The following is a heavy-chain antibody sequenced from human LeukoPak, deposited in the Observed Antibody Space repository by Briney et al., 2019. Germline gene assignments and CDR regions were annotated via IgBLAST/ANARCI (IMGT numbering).Heavy chain of an antibody. CDR2: MSPSGTT. CDR3: ARDFYASGFYFWFDP. J-gene: IGHJ5*02. CDR1: GGYTGSHY. D-gene: IGHD2/OR15-2a*01. Sequence: SETLSLTCTVSGGYTGSHYWSWIRQPAGKGLEWIGRMSPSGTTHYNPSLGSRVTMSVDTSKNYFSLRLSSVTAADTAVYYCARDFYASGFYFWFDPWGQGMLVTVSS. V-gene: IGHV4-4*07.